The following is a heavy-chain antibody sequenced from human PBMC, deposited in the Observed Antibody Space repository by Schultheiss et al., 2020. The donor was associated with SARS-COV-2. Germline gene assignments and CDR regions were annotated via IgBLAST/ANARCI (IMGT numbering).Heavy chain of an antibody. J-gene: IGHJ4*02. D-gene: IGHD2-2*01. V-gene: IGHV1-18*01. CDR3: ARNRLRVILGGTSCLPDY. CDR1: GYTFTSYG. Sequence: ASVKVSCKASGYTFTSYGISWVRQAPGQGLEWMGWISAYNGNTNYAQKLQGRVTMTTDTSTSTAYMELRSLRSDDTAVYYCARNRLRVILGGTSCLPDYWGQGTLVTVSS. CDR2: ISAYNGNT.